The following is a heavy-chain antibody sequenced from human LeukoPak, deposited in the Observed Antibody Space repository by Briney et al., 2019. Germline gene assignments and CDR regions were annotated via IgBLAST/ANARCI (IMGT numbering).Heavy chain of an antibody. Sequence: GGSLRLSCAASGFTFDDYGMNWVRQAPGKGLEWVSGINWNGDRIGYADSVKGRFTISRDNAKSSLYLQMNSLRAEDTALYYCARSRITIFGVITRGAFDIWGQGTMVTVSS. CDR3: ARSRITIFGVITRGAFDI. D-gene: IGHD3-3*01. CDR2: INWNGDRI. J-gene: IGHJ3*02. CDR1: GFTFDDYG. V-gene: IGHV3-20*04.